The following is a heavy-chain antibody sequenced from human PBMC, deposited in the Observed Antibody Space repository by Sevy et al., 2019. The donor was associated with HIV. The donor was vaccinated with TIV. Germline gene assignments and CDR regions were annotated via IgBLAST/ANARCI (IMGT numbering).Heavy chain of an antibody. D-gene: IGHD3-3*01. CDR3: ARLSYDFWSGYYFDH. Sequence: GGSLRLSCAASGFTFSSYWMSWVRQAPGKGLEWVANIKQDGSEKYYVDSVKGRFTISRDNAKNSLYLQMNSLRAEDTAVYYCARLSYDFWSGYYFDHWGQGTLVTVSS. J-gene: IGHJ4*02. V-gene: IGHV3-7*01. CDR1: GFTFSSYW. CDR2: IKQDGSEK.